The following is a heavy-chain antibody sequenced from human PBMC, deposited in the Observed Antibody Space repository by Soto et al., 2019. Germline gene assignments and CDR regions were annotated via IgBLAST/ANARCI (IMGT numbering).Heavy chain of an antibody. D-gene: IGHD3-10*01. J-gene: IGHJ5*02. CDR3: ARAGVRGLLWFGEPNWFDP. V-gene: IGHV4-59*08. CDR1: GGSIGTYY. CDR2: IYYRGNT. Sequence: SETLSLTCTVSGGSIGTYYWSWIRQPPGKGLEWIGYIYYRGNTDYNPSLKSRVTISLDTPKNQFSLKLSSVTAADTAVYYCARAGVRGLLWFGEPNWFDPWGQGTLVTVSS.